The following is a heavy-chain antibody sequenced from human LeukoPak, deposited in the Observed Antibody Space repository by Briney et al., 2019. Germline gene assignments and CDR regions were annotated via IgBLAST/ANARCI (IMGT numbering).Heavy chain of an antibody. D-gene: IGHD3-10*01. J-gene: IGHJ5*02. CDR1: GSTFTGYY. CDR2: INPNSGGT. V-gene: IGHV1-2*02. CDR3: ARDEGRRFGEFNWFDP. Sequence: ASVKVSCKASGSTFTGYYMHWVRQAPGQGLEWMGWINPNSGGTNYAQKFQGRVTMTRDTSISTAYMELSRLRSDDTAVYYCARDEGRRFGEFNWFDPWGQGTLVTVSS.